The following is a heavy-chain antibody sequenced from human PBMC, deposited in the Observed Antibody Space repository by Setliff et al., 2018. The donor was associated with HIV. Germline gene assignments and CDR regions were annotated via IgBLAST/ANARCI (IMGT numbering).Heavy chain of an antibody. CDR3: ARRGMWSYETGGNPTATFDY. V-gene: IGHV4-34*01. CDR2: INHSGST. D-gene: IGHD2-8*02. J-gene: IGHJ4*02. Sequence: SETLSLTCAVYGGSFSGYYWSWIRQSPGKGLEWIGEINHSGSTNYNPSLKSRVTTSVDTSKNQFSLKLSSVTAADTAVYYCARRGMWSYETGGNPTATFDYWGQGVLVTVSS. CDR1: GGSFSGYY.